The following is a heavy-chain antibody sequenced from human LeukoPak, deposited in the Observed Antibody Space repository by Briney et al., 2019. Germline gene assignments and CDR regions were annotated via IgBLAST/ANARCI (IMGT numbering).Heavy chain of an antibody. CDR3: ARDLRKGRYFDY. Sequence: GGSLRLSCAASGFTFSTYGMHWVRQAPGKGLEWVALISSDGSNKDYADSVKGRFTISRDNSKNTLYVRMDSLRAEDTAVYYCARDLRKGRYFDYWGQGTLVTVSS. J-gene: IGHJ4*02. CDR1: GFTFSTYG. D-gene: IGHD3-10*01. V-gene: IGHV3-30*03. CDR2: ISSDGSNK.